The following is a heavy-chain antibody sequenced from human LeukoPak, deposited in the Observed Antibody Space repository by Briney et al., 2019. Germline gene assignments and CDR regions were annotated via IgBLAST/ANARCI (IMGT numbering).Heavy chain of an antibody. J-gene: IGHJ4*02. CDR3: AKDAQRGFDYSNSLEY. CDR1: KFTFSHYG. D-gene: IGHD4-11*01. Sequence: GRSLRLSCAASKFTFSHYGMHWVRQAPGKGLQWVAVIWPDGTNQYYADSVKGRFTVSRDNSNKMVYLQMNSLRADDTGVYYCAKDAQRGFDYSNSLEYWGQGALVIVSS. V-gene: IGHV3-33*06. CDR2: IWPDGTNQ.